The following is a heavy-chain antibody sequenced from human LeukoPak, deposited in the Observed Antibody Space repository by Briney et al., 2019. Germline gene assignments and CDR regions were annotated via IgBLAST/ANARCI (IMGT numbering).Heavy chain of an antibody. V-gene: IGHV1-18*01. J-gene: IGHJ4*02. D-gene: IGHD6-19*01. CDR2: ISAYNGNT. Sequence: GASVKVSCKASGYTFTSYGISWVRQAPGQGLEWMGWISAYNGNTNYTQKLQGRVTMTTDTSTSTAYMELRSLRSDDTAVYYCASYDSGRGVDYWGQGTLVTVSS. CDR3: ASYDSGRGVDY. CDR1: GYTFTSYG.